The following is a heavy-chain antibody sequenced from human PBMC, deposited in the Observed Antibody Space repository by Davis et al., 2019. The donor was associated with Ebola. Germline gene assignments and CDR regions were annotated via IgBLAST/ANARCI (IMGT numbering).Heavy chain of an antibody. CDR1: GFTFSSYS. D-gene: IGHD2-15*01. CDR2: ISTSGSTI. Sequence: GGSLRLSCGASGFTFSSYSMNWVRPTPGKGLEWVSYISTSGSTIYYADSVKGRFTISRDNAKNSLYLQMNSLRDEDTAVYYCARDVAYCSGGSCFLYYYYGMDVWGQGTTVTVSS. CDR3: ARDVAYCSGGSCFLYYYYGMDV. J-gene: IGHJ6*02. V-gene: IGHV3-48*02.